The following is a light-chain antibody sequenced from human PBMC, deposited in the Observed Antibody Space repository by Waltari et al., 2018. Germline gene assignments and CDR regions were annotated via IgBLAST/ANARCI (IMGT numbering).Light chain of an antibody. CDR2: GGS. V-gene: IGLV2-23*01. J-gene: IGLJ3*02. CDR3: CSYPTSVTWV. CDR1: SSDVGGYNL. Sequence: QSALTQPASVSGSPGQSITIPCTETSSDVGGYNLVSWYQQHPGTAPKLIIYGGSKRPAAVWNRVAGSKSSNAASLTISGLQAEDEAAYYCCSYPTSVTWVFGGGSKLSVL.